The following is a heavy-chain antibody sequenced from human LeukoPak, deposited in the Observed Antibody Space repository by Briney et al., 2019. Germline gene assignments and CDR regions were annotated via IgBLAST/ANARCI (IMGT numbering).Heavy chain of an antibody. CDR1: GYTFTSYY. D-gene: IGHD2-15*01. Sequence: ASVKVSCMASGYTFTSYYMHWVRQAPGQGLEWMGIINPSGGSTSYAQKFQGRVTMTRDTSTSTVYMELSSLRSEDTAVYYCASPHGGCSGGSCYSFDYWGQGTLVTVSS. V-gene: IGHV1-46*01. CDR3: ASPHGGCSGGSCYSFDY. CDR2: INPSGGST. J-gene: IGHJ4*02.